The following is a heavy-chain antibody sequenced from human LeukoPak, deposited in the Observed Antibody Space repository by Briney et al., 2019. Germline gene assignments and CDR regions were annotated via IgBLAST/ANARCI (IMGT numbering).Heavy chain of an antibody. CDR2: IYPGDSDS. Sequence: GESLKISCKGSGYSFTSYWIGWVRQIPGKGLEWMGIIYPGDSDSKYSLSFQGQVTISADKSISTTYLQWSSLKASDTAMYYCARYYDYVWGTRNAFDIWGQGTMVTVSS. D-gene: IGHD3-16*01. CDR3: ARYYDYVWGTRNAFDI. CDR1: GYSFTSYW. V-gene: IGHV5-51*01. J-gene: IGHJ3*02.